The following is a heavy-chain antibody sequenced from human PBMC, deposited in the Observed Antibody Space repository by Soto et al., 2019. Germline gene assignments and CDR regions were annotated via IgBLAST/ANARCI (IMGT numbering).Heavy chain of an antibody. Sequence: EVQLVESGGGLVQPGGSLRLSCAASGFTFSHYWMYWVRQAPGKGLVWVSRINSDGSVSSYADSVKRRLTISSDNVKNTLYLQMDSLRAEDTAVYYCARGDCVGGTCYSLAGSFYYYMDVWGKGTTVTVFS. J-gene: IGHJ6*03. CDR3: ARGDCVGGTCYSLAGSFYYYMDV. CDR1: GFTFSHYW. V-gene: IGHV3-74*01. CDR2: INSDGSVS. D-gene: IGHD2-15*01.